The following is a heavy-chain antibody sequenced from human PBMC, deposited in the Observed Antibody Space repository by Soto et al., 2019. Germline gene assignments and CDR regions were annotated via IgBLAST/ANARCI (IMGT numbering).Heavy chain of an antibody. Sequence: SETLSLTCTVSGGSISSGDNYWSWLRQPPGKGLEWIGNIYYSGSTYYNPSLKSRVTISVDTSKNQFSLKLSSVTAADTAVYYCARERDYYGSGTYYNPPGYWGQGTLVTVS. V-gene: IGHV4-30-4*01. CDR2: IYYSGST. CDR1: GGSISSGDNY. D-gene: IGHD3-10*01. CDR3: ARERDYYGSGTYYNPPGY. J-gene: IGHJ4*02.